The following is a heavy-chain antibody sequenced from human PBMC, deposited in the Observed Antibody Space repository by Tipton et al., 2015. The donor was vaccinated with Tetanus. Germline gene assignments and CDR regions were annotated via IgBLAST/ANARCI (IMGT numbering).Heavy chain of an antibody. CDR3: ARRHSGGYYFDY. V-gene: IGHV4-39*01. Sequence: TLSLTCTVSGGSISSSSYYWGWIRQPPGKGLEWIGSIYYSGSTYYNPSHKSRVTISVDTPKNQFSLKLSSVTAADTAVYYCARRHSGGYYFDYWGQGTLVTVSS. J-gene: IGHJ4*02. CDR1: GGSISSSSYY. CDR2: IYYSGST. D-gene: IGHD1-26*01.